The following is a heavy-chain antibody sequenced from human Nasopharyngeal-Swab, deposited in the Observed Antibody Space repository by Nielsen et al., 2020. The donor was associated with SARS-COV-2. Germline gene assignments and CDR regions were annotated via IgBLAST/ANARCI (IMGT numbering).Heavy chain of an antibody. CDR3: ASGLKGAFDI. CDR2: IYYSGRT. J-gene: IGHJ3*02. D-gene: IGHD3/OR15-3a*01. Sequence: SETLSLTCTVSGGSISSYYWSWIRQPPGKELEWIGYIYYSGRTNYNPSLKSRVTISVDTSKNQFSLKLSSVTAADTAVYYCASGLKGAFDIWGQGTMVTVSS. V-gene: IGHV4-59*01. CDR1: GGSISSYY.